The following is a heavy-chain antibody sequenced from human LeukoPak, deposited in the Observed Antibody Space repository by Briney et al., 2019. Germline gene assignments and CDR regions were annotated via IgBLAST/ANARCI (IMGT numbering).Heavy chain of an antibody. D-gene: IGHD2-2*01. CDR2: INSDGSST. J-gene: IGHJ6*02. V-gene: IGHV3-74*01. Sequence: GGSLRLSCAASGFTFSSYWMHWVRQAPGKGLVWVSRINSDGSSTSYADSVKGRFTISRDNAKNTLYLQMNSLRAEDTAVYYCARGVVVVPAAVLPNYCGMDVWGQGTTVTVSS. CDR3: ARGVVVVPAAVLPNYCGMDV. CDR1: GFTFSSYW.